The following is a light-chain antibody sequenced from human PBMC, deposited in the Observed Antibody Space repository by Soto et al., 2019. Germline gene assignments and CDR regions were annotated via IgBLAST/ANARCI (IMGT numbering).Light chain of an antibody. V-gene: IGKV1-39*01. CDR3: QQSYSTPPT. Sequence: DIQMTHSPSSLSASLGDRVTITCRASQSISSYLNWYQQKPGKAPRLLIYAASSLQSGVPSRFSGSGSGTDFTLTISSLQPEDFATYYCQQSYSTPPTFGQGTKV. CDR2: AAS. CDR1: QSISSY. J-gene: IGKJ1*01.